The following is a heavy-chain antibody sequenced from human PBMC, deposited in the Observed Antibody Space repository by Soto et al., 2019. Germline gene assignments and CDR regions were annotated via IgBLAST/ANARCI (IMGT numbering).Heavy chain of an antibody. CDR1: GGSISSSSYY. D-gene: IGHD3-22*01. CDR2: IYYSGST. V-gene: IGHV4-39*01. J-gene: IGHJ4*02. CDR3: ARHLRVEVVVHKGGHYDY. Sequence: PSETLSLTCTVSGGSISSSSYYWGWIRQPPGKGLEWIGSIYYSGSTYYNPSLKSRVTISVDTSKNQFSLKLSSVTAADTAVYYCARHLRVEVVVHKGGHYDYWGQGTLVTVSS.